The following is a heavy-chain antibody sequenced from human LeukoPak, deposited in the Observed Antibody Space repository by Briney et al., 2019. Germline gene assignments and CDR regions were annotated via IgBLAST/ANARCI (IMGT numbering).Heavy chain of an antibody. CDR1: GCRFTSYW. V-gene: IGHV5-51*01. D-gene: IGHD1-26*01. J-gene: IGHJ3*02. Sequence: GESLQISCQGSGCRFTSYWIGWVRQLPGKGLEWMRIIYPGDSDTRYSPSFQGQVTISADKSISTAYLQWSSLKASDTAMYYCARQAWWETTTGAFDIWGQGTMVTVSS. CDR2: IYPGDSDT. CDR3: ARQAWWETTTGAFDI.